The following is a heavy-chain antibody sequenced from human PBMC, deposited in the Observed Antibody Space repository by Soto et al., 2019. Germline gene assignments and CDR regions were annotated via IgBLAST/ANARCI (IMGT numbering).Heavy chain of an antibody. V-gene: IGHV4-61*01. Sequence: QVQLQESGPGLVKPSETLTLTCTVAGGSVSSGSYYWSWIRQPPGKGLEWIGYIYYSGSTNYNPSLKCRVTISVDPSNNQFAKEMSFVSAADTAVYYCASYIGVWQHVSYWGQVTMVT. CDR1: GGSVSSGSYY. D-gene: IGHD6-13*01. CDR2: IYYSGST. CDR3: ASYIGVWQHVSY. J-gene: IGHJ4*02.